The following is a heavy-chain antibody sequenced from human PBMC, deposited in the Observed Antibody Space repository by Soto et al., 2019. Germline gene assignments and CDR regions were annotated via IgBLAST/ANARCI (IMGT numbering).Heavy chain of an antibody. V-gene: IGHV3-30-3*01. CDR1: GFTFSSYA. Sequence: QVQLVESGGGVVQPGRSLRLSCAASGFTFSSYAMHWVRQAPGKGLEWVAVISYDGSNKYYADSVKGRFTIYRDNSKNTLYLQMNSLRAEDTAVYYCARDKSPDVLRFLEWSPRYYGMDVWGQGTTVTVSS. D-gene: IGHD3-3*01. J-gene: IGHJ6*02. CDR2: ISYDGSNK. CDR3: ARDKSPDVLRFLEWSPRYYGMDV.